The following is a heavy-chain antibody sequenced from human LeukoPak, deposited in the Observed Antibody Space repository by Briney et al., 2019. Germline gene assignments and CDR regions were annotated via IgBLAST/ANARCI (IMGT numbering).Heavy chain of an antibody. J-gene: IGHJ4*01. CDR3: TRAVAGHPD. Sequence: SETLSLTCAVSGVPFSNYYWSWVRQSPRQGLEWIGEINHSGYTNYSPSLKSRVTMSIDTSKNQFSLKLTSVTAADAGVYYCTRAVAGHPDWGHGTLVTVFS. CDR2: INHSGYT. D-gene: IGHD6-19*01. V-gene: IGHV4-34*01. CDR1: GVPFSNYY.